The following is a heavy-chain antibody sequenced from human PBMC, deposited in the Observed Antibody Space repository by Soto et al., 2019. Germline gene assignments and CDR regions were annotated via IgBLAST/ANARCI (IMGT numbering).Heavy chain of an antibody. V-gene: IGHV3-23*01. Sequence: EVQLLESGGGLVQPGGSLRLSCAASGFTFSSYAMSWVRQAPGKGLEWVSAISGSGGSTYYADSVKGRFTISRDNSKTTLYLQMNSLRAEDTAVYYCAKDLYRRGTAAWYYYGMDVWGQGTTVTVSS. CDR1: GFTFSSYA. J-gene: IGHJ6*02. CDR3: AKDLYRRGTAAWYYYGMDV. CDR2: ISGSGGST. D-gene: IGHD6-13*01.